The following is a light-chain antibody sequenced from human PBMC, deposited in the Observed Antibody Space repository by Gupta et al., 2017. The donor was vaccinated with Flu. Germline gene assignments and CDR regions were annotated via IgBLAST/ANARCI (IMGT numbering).Light chain of an antibody. V-gene: IGKV1-12*01. CDR2: AAS. J-gene: IGKJ3*01. Sequence: PSSVSASVGDRVTSTCRTSQDIASWLVWYQQKPGKAPKLLIYAASSLQRGVPSRFSGSGSGTDFTLTISSLQPEDFATYFCQQAYNFPLSFGHGTKVDI. CDR1: QDIASW. CDR3: QQAYNFPLS.